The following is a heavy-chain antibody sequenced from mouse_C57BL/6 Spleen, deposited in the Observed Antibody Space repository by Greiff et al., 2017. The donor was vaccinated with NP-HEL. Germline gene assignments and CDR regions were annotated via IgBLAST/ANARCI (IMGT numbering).Heavy chain of an antibody. J-gene: IGHJ4*01. Sequence: EVQLQQSGPELVKPGASVKISCKASGYTFTDYYMNWVKQSHGKSLEWIGDINPNNGGTSYNQKFKGKATLTVDKSSSTAYMELRSLTSEDSAVYYCAGGLRPYAMDYWGQGTSVTVSS. D-gene: IGHD2-4*01. V-gene: IGHV1-26*01. CDR2: INPNNGGT. CDR1: GYTFTDYY. CDR3: AGGLRPYAMDY.